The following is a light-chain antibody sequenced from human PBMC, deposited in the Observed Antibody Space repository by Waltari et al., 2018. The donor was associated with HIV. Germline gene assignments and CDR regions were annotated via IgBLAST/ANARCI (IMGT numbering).Light chain of an antibody. J-gene: IGLJ2*01. CDR1: LSNIGRTA. V-gene: IGLV1-47*01. CDR2: GNN. Sequence: QPVLSQAPSASGAPGPRIVISCSGALSNIGRTAVSWYQHPPGRAPRLLIDGNNERPSEVPDRFSGSKSGSSASLAISGLQSEDEGDYFCAAWDDGLSGVIFGGGTRLTV. CDR3: AAWDDGLSGVI.